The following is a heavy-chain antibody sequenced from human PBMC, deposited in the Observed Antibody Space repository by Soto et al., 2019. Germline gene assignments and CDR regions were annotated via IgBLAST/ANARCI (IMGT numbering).Heavy chain of an antibody. CDR3: AKDRGIIVKAGDAFAV. CDR2: ISDSGDRT. CDR1: GFTLSMSA. D-gene: IGHD3-16*02. Sequence: EVQLMESGGGLVQPGGSLRLSCASSGFTLSMSAVNWVRQAPGKGLEWVSYISDSGDRTYYADSVKGRFTISRDRSKNTVSLQMDSLRAEDTAVYYCAKDRGIIVKAGDAFAVWGQGTKVTVSS. J-gene: IGHJ3*01. V-gene: IGHV3-23*01.